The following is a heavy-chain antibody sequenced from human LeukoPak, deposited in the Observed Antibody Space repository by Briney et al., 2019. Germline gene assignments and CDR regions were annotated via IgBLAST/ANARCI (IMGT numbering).Heavy chain of an antibody. Sequence: TGGSLRLSCVGFGFTFNEYAMHWVRQAPGKGLEWVSGISWNSGSIGYADSVKGRFTISGHNARNSLYLQMDSLRAEDTAIYYCAKMKGHPLPKYYMDVWGQGTTVTVSS. J-gene: IGHJ6*01. CDR2: ISWNSGSI. CDR1: GFTFNEYA. CDR3: AKMKGHPLPKYYMDV. D-gene: IGHD1-26*01. V-gene: IGHV3-9*01.